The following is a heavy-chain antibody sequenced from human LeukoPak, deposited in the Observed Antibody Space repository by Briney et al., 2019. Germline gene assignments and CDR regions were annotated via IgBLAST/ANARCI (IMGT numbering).Heavy chain of an antibody. CDR2: INPNSGGT. V-gene: IGHV1-2*02. D-gene: IGHD1-26*01. Sequence: ASVKVSCKASGHTFTGYYIHWVRQAPGQGLEWMGWINPNSGGTNYAEKFQGRVTMTRDTSIRTAHMELGRLRSDDTAAYYCVRGSLIVVGDFDYWGQGTLVTVSS. CDR3: VRGSLIVVGDFDY. J-gene: IGHJ4*02. CDR1: GHTFTGYY.